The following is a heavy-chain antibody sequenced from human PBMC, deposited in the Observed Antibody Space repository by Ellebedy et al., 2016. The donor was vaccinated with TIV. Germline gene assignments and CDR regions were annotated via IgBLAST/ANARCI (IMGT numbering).Heavy chain of an antibody. D-gene: IGHD6-13*01. CDR1: GCTFTDYY. Sequence: AASVKVSCKASGCTFTDYYLHWVRQAPGQGLEWLGWINPKSGGTNFAQKFQGWVTLTRDTTITTAYMELSSPTSDDTATAVFYCAGGGSSNWYEAFAFWGQGTLVTASS. V-gene: IGHV1-2*04. CDR3: AGGGSSNWYEAFAF. CDR2: INPKSGGT. J-gene: IGHJ4*02.